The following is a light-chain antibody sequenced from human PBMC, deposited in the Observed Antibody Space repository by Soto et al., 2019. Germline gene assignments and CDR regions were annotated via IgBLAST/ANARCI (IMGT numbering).Light chain of an antibody. Sequence: EIVLTQSPGTLSLSPGERATLSCRASQSVSSSYLAWYQQKPGQAPRLLIYGASSRATGIPDRFSGSGSGADFALTISNLQPEDFATYYCQQAYSHPLTFGGGTKVDIK. J-gene: IGKJ4*01. CDR1: QSVSSSY. CDR2: GAS. CDR3: QQAYSHPLT. V-gene: IGKV3-20*01.